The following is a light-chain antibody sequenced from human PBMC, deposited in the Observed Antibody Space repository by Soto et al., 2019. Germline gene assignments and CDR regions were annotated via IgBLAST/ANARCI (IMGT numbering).Light chain of an antibody. V-gene: IGKV1-27*01. Sequence: DIPMTQSPSSLYASVGDRVTITCRASQGSSNYLAWYQQKPGKVPKLLIYAASTLQSGVPSRFSGSGSRTDFTLTISLLQPEDVANYYCQKYNSAPFTFGPATQVDIK. CDR1: QGSSNY. CDR2: AAS. CDR3: QKYNSAPFT. J-gene: IGKJ3*01.